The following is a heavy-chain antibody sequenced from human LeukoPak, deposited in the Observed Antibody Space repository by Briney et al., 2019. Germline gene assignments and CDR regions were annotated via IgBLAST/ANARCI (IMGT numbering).Heavy chain of an antibody. D-gene: IGHD4-23*01. J-gene: IGHJ4*02. CDR3: AKGWYGGNSRMYGCFDY. CDR1: GFTFSSYA. Sequence: GGSLRLSCAAPGFTFSSYAMSWVRQAPGKGLEWVSAISGSGGSTYYADSVKGRFTISRDNSKNTLYLQMNSLRAEDTAVYYCAKGWYGGNSRMYGCFDYWGQGTLVTVSS. CDR2: ISGSGGST. V-gene: IGHV3-23*01.